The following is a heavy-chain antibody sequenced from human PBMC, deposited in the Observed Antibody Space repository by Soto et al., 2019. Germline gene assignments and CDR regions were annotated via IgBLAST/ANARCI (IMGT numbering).Heavy chain of an antibody. CDR1: GYTFTSSD. J-gene: IGHJ5*02. D-gene: IGHD2-15*01. V-gene: IGHV1-18*04. CDR2: INAYNGNT. Sequence: ALVKVSCKASGYTFTSSDVHWVRQAPGQGLEWVAIINAYNGNTNYAQKLQGRVTMTTDTSTSTAYMELRSLRSDDTAVYYCASVRYGDEGYCSGGSCYGDWFDPWGQGTLVTVSS. CDR3: ASVRYGDEGYCSGGSCYGDWFDP.